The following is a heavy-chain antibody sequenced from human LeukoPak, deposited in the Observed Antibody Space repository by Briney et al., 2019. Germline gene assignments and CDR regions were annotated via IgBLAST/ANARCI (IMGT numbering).Heavy chain of an antibody. CDR2: IIPIFGTA. CDR1: GGTFSSYA. Sequence: SVKVSCKASGGTFSSYAISWVRQAPGQGLEWMGGIIPIFGTANYAQKFQGRVTITTDESTSTAYMELSSLRSEDTAVYYCTRDAYSGYELDPYYYYYMDVWGKGTTVTVSS. CDR3: TRDAYSGYELDPYYYYYMDV. J-gene: IGHJ6*03. V-gene: IGHV1-69*05. D-gene: IGHD5-12*01.